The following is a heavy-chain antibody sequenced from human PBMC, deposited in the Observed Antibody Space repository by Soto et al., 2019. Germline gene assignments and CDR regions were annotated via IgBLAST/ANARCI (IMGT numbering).Heavy chain of an antibody. V-gene: IGHV1-58*01. CDR3: AADTCSGGSCYLDY. D-gene: IGHD2-15*01. J-gene: IGHJ4*02. Sequence: ASVKVSCKASGFTFTSSAVQWVRQARGQRLEWIRWIVVGSGNTNYAQKFQERVTITRDMSTSTAYMELSSLRSEDTAVYYCAADTCSGGSCYLDYWGQGTLVTVSS. CDR1: GFTFTSSA. CDR2: IVVGSGNT.